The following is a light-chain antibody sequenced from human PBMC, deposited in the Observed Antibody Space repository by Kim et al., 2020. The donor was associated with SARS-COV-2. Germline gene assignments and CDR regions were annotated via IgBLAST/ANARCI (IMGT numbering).Light chain of an antibody. CDR2: GKN. Sequence: VACGPTVRITCQGNSLRSYYATWYQQKPGQAPIVVIYGKNNRPSGIPDRFSGSSSGNTASLTITGTQAGDAADYYCNSRDSNDNVVFGGGTQLTVL. J-gene: IGLJ2*01. CDR1: SLRSYY. CDR3: NSRDSNDNVV. V-gene: IGLV3-19*01.